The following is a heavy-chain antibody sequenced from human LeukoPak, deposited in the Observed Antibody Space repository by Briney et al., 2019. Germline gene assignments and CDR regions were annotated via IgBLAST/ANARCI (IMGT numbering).Heavy chain of an antibody. Sequence: PSETLSLTCAVYGGSFSGYYWSWIRQPPGKGLEWIGEINHSGSTNYNPSLKSRVTISVDTSKNQFSLKLSSVTAADTAVYYCARGFDLGGMRPWGQGTLVTVSS. CDR1: GGSFSGYY. CDR3: ARGFDLGGMRP. D-gene: IGHD3-10*01. CDR2: INHSGST. V-gene: IGHV4-34*01. J-gene: IGHJ5*02.